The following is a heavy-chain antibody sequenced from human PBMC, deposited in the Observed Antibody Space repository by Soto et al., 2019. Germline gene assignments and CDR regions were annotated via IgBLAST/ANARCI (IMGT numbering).Heavy chain of an antibody. J-gene: IGHJ5*02. CDR2: ISGGGDST. CDR3: AKVRRCSRTSCNDWFDP. Sequence: GGSLRLSCAASGFTFSSYSMSWVRQAPGKGLEWVSAISGGGDSTYHADSVKGRFTVSRDNSKNTLYLQMNSLRAEDTAVYYCAKVRRCSRTSCNDWFDPWGQGTLVTVSS. D-gene: IGHD2-2*01. CDR1: GFTFSSYS. V-gene: IGHV3-23*01.